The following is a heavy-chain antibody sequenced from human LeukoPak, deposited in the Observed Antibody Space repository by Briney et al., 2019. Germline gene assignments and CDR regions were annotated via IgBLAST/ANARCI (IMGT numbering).Heavy chain of an antibody. J-gene: IGHJ4*02. CDR3: ARSPDILAGEKFDY. D-gene: IGHD3-9*01. V-gene: IGHV1-69*06. CDR1: GGTFSSYA. CDR2: IIPIFGTA. Sequence: SVKVSCKASGGTFSSYAISWVRQAPGQGLEWMGGIIPIFGTANYAQKFQGRVTITADKSTSTAYMELSRLRFDDTAVYYCARSPDILAGEKFDYWGQGTLVTVSS.